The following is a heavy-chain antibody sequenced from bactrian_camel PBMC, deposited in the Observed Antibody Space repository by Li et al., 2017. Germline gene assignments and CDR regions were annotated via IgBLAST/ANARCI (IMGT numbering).Heavy chain of an antibody. CDR1: PYTYNRPY. Sequence: QLVESGGGSVQAGGSLRLSCTASPYTYNRPYMAWFRQSPGKEREGVAAIDTGDGSTYYLNSVEGRFTISHDNAKNTLYLQMNSLKPEDTAMYYCAADVGAKYCSRGSFRPNTWGQGTQVTVS. J-gene: IGHJ6*01. CDR2: IDTGDGST. CDR3: AADVGAKYCSRGSFRPNT. D-gene: IGHD1*01. V-gene: IGHV3S28*01.